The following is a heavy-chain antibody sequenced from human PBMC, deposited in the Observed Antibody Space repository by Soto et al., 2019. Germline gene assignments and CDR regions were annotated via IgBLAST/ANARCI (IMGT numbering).Heavy chain of an antibody. Sequence: PSETLSLTCAVSGGSISSGGYSWSWIRQPSGKGLEWIGYIYHSGSTYYNPSLKSRVTISVDRSKNQFSLKLSSVTAADTAVYYCARRYGTVFDYWGQGTLVTVSS. CDR1: GGSISSGGYS. J-gene: IGHJ4*02. D-gene: IGHD6-13*01. CDR2: IYHSGST. CDR3: ARRYGTVFDY. V-gene: IGHV4-30-2*01.